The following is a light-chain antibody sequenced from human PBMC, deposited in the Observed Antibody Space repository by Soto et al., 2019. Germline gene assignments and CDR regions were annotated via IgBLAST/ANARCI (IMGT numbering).Light chain of an antibody. CDR1: QSLLHSNGYNY. CDR2: LGS. J-gene: IGKJ1*01. V-gene: IGKV2-28*01. CDR3: MQPIHTPGT. Sequence: DIVMTQSPLSLPVTPGEPASISCRSSQSLLHSNGYNYLDWYLQKPGQSPQLLIYLGSNRASGVPYRFSGSGSGTDFTLKISRVEAEDVGVYFCMQPIHTPGTFGQGTKVEIK.